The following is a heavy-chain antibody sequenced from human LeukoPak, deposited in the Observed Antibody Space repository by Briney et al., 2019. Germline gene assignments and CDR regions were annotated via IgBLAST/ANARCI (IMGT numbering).Heavy chain of an antibody. Sequence: SETLSLTCTVSGGSISSYYWSWTRQPAGKGLEWIGRIYTSGSTNYNPSLKSRVTMSVDTSKNQFSLKLSSVTAADTAVYYCARDLGYCTNGVCYTGGWYFDLWGRGTLVTVSS. CDR3: ARDLGYCTNGVCYTGGWYFDL. D-gene: IGHD2-8*01. J-gene: IGHJ2*01. CDR1: GGSISSYY. CDR2: IYTSGST. V-gene: IGHV4-4*07.